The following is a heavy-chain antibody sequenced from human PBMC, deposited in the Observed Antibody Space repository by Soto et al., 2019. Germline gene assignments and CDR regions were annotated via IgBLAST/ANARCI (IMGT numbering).Heavy chain of an antibody. J-gene: IGHJ6*02. CDR1: GYTFTGYY. CDR3: ARDLRIAAAGTLYYYYGMDV. CDR2: INPNSGGT. D-gene: IGHD6-13*01. Sequence: GASVKVSCTASGYTFTGYYMHWVRQAPGQGLEWMGWINPNSGGTNYAQKFQGWVTMTRDTSISTAYMELSRLRSDDTAVYYCARDLRIAAAGTLYYYYGMDVWGQGTTVTVSS. V-gene: IGHV1-2*04.